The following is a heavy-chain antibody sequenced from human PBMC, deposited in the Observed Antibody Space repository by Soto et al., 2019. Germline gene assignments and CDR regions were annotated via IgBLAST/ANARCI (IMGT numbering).Heavy chain of an antibody. CDR1: GFTFSSYG. Sequence: QVQLVESGGGVVQPGRSLRLSCAASGFTFSSYGMHWVRQAPGKGLEWVGVIWYDGSNKYYADSVKGRFTISKDNSKNTLYLQMNSVRAEDTAVYYCARDGRGEQQLVVGWFDPWGQGTLVTVSS. CDR2: IWYDGSNK. D-gene: IGHD6-13*01. CDR3: ARDGRGEQQLVVGWFDP. J-gene: IGHJ5*02. V-gene: IGHV3-33*01.